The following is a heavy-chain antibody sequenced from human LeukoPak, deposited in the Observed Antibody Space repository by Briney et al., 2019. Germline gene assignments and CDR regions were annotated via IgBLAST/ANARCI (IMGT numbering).Heavy chain of an antibody. CDR1: GFTFSSYG. J-gene: IGHJ4*02. Sequence: GGSLRLSCAASGFTFSSYGMHWVRQAPGKGLEWVATIKYDGDEKFYVDSVTGRFTISRDNARNSLYLQMNSLTAEDTAVYYCVRESFSRGDFNWGQGTLVSVSS. CDR2: IKYDGDEK. V-gene: IGHV3-7*01. CDR3: VRESFSRGDFN. D-gene: IGHD7-27*01.